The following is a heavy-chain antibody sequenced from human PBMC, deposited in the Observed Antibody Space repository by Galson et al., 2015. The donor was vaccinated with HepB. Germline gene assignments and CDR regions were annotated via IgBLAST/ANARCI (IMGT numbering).Heavy chain of an antibody. J-gene: IGHJ3*02. CDR1: GFNLRSFS. CDR2: ISGRGISI. Sequence: FLRLSCAVSGFNLRSFSMIWVRQATGKRLEWVSAISGRGISIYYAHSVKGRFTISKDNTKNSLSLQMNDLRVEDTAVPYCAIDTPLGVQDCSRGKCSPLDAFDIWAQGTMLAVSS. V-gene: IGHV3-21*01. D-gene: IGHD2-15*01. CDR3: AIDTPLGVQDCSRGKCSPLDAFDI.